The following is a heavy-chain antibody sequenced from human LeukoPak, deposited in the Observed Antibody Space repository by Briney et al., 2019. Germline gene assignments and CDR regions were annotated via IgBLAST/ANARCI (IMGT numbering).Heavy chain of an antibody. J-gene: IGHJ4*02. D-gene: IGHD3-9*01. CDR2: LSSSGSAF. CDR3: ARDDTTIYPSFDY. Sequence: PGGSLRLSCEDSGFTFRSYEMNWVRQAPGKGLEWIAYLSSSGSAFSYADSVKGRFTIARDNAKNSVYLEMNSLRAEDTVLYYCARDDTTIYPSFDYWGQGTLVTVSS. V-gene: IGHV3-48*03. CDR1: GFTFRSYE.